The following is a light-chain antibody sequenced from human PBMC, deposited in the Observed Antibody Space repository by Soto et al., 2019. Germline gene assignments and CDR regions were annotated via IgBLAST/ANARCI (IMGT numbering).Light chain of an antibody. CDR2: RAS. CDR3: QQSYSTPFT. CDR1: QDISTF. J-gene: IGKJ2*01. V-gene: IGKV1-39*01. Sequence: DIQMTQSPSSLSASVEDSVTITCRATQDISTFLNWYQQRPGKAPNVLIYRASTLQGDVPSTFSGSGSGTDITLTISGLQPEEFAIYYCQQSYSTPFTFGQGTQVEV.